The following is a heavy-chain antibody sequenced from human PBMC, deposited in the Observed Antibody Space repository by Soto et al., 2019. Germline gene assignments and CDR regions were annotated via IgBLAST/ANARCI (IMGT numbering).Heavy chain of an antibody. Sequence: EVQLLESGGGLVQPGGSLRLSCAASGFTFSSYAMSWVRQAPGKGLEWVSAISGSGGSTYYADSVKGRFTISRANSKNTLYLQMTSLRAEDTAVSYCRGYDSTTDYWGQGTLVTVSS. J-gene: IGHJ4*02. CDR3: RGYDSTTDY. D-gene: IGHD5-12*01. V-gene: IGHV3-23*01. CDR2: ISGSGGST. CDR1: GFTFSSYA.